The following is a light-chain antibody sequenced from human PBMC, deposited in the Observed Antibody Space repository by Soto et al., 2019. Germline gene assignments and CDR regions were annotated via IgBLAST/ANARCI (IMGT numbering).Light chain of an antibody. Sequence: DIQMTQSPSTLSASAGDRVTITCRASQSISSWLAWYQQKPGKAPKLLFYKASSLESGVPSRFSGSVSGTEFTLTISSLQPDDFATYYCQQYNSYSRTFGQGTKVEIK. V-gene: IGKV1-5*03. CDR3: QQYNSYSRT. J-gene: IGKJ1*01. CDR1: QSISSW. CDR2: KAS.